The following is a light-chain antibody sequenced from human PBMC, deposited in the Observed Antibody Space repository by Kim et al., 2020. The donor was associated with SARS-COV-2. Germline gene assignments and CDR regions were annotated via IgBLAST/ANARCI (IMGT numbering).Light chain of an antibody. Sequence: ASVGDRVTITCRASQRISKFLTWYQQKPGKAPKLLIYAASDLQSGVPSRFSGSGSGTDFSLTINSLQPEDSATYYCQQSHSNPYSFGPGTKLEI. CDR2: AAS. V-gene: IGKV1-39*01. J-gene: IGKJ2*03. CDR1: QRISKF. CDR3: QQSHSNPYS.